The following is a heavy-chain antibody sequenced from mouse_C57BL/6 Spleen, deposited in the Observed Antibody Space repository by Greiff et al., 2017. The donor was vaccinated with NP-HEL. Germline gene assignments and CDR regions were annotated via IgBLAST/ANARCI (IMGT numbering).Heavy chain of an antibody. D-gene: IGHD2-4*01. CDR3: ARNYYYDRYYYAMDY. J-gene: IGHJ4*01. Sequence: VQLQQSGPGLVQPSQSLSITCTVSGFSLTSYGVHWVRQSPGKGLEWLGVIWSGGSTDSNAAFISRLSISKDNSKSQVFFKMNSLQADDTAIYYCARNYYYDRYYYAMDYWGQGTSVTVSS. CDR2: IWSGGST. CDR1: GFSLTSYG. V-gene: IGHV2-2*01.